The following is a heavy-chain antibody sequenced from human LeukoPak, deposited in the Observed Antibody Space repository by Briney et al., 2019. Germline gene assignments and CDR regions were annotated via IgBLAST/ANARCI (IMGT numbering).Heavy chain of an antibody. CDR1: GYSLGKNYY. J-gene: IGHJ4*02. D-gene: IGHD3-3*01. CDR2: IYGRAST. V-gene: IGHV4-38-2*01. Sequence: SETLSLTCAVSGYSLGKNYYWGWIRQSPGKGLEWIGRIYGRASTSYNPSLMNRVTMSVDTSKNHFSLQLTSVTAADTAVYYCARYDSRGSASTKFDYWGPGIQVTVSS. CDR3: ARYDSRGSASTKFDY.